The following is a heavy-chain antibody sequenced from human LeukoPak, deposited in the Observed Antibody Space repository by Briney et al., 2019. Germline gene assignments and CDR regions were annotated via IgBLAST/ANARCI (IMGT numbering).Heavy chain of an antibody. V-gene: IGHV4-39*01. J-gene: IGHJ4*02. Sequence: PSETLSLTCTVSGGSISSSSYFWGWIRQPPGKGLEWIGSINYSGNTYYNPSLKSRVTISVDTSRNQFSLRLSSVTAADTAVYYCASPSISSSTYDYWGQGTLDTVSS. D-gene: IGHD6-6*01. CDR1: GGSISSSSYF. CDR3: ASPSISSSTYDY. CDR2: INYSGNT.